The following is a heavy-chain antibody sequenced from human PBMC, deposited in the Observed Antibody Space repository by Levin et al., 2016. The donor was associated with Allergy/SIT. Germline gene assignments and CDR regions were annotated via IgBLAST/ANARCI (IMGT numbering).Heavy chain of an antibody. V-gene: IGHV5-10-1*01. CDR2: IDPSDSYT. D-gene: IGHD1-26*01. CDR1: GYSFTSYW. J-gene: IGHJ6*02. CDR3: ARHDVGSYYYYGMDV. Sequence: GESLKISCKGSGYSFTSYWISWVRQMPGKGLEWMGRIDPSDSYTNYSPSFQGHVTISADKSISTAYLQWSSLKASDTAMYYCARHDVGSYYYYGMDVWGQGTTVTVSS.